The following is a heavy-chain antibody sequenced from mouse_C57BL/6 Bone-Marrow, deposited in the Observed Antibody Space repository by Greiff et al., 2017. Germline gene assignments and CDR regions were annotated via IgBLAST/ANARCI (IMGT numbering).Heavy chain of an antibody. CDR2: IYPGSGNT. CDR1: GYSFTSYY. D-gene: IGHD2-4*01. Sequence: VQVVESGPELVKPGASVKISCKASGYSFTSYYIHWVKQRPGQGLEWIGWIYPGSGNTKYNEKFKGKATLTADTSSSTAYMQLSSLTSEDSAVYYCASGGLRNWGQGTTLTVSS. J-gene: IGHJ2*01. CDR3: ASGGLRN. V-gene: IGHV1-66*01.